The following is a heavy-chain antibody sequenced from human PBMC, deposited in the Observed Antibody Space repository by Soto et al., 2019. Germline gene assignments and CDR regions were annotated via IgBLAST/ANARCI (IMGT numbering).Heavy chain of an antibody. V-gene: IGHV1-69*13. CDR3: ARARDGYNPGDY. CDR2: IIPIFGTA. J-gene: IGHJ4*02. Sequence: SVKVSCKASGGTFSSYAISWVRQAPGQGLEWMGGIIPIFGTANYAQKFQGRVTITADESTSTAYMELSSLRSGDTAVYYCARARDGYNPGDYWGQGTLVTVSS. CDR1: GGTFSSYA. D-gene: IGHD5-12*01.